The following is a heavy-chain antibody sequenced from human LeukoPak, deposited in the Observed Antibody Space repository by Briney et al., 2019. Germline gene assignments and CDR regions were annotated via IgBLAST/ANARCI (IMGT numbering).Heavy chain of an antibody. CDR1: GFTSIAYA. CDR3: ARNQQLGGHSYYYYGMDV. Sequence: GGSLRRSCVGSGFTSIAYALTWARQAPGEGLEWVSGISGGGVTTYYADSVKGRFTISRDNSKNTLYLQMNSLRADDTAIYYCARNQQLGGHSYYYYGMDVWGQGTTVTVSS. D-gene: IGHD3-16*01. J-gene: IGHJ6*02. CDR2: ISGGGVTT. V-gene: IGHV3-23*01.